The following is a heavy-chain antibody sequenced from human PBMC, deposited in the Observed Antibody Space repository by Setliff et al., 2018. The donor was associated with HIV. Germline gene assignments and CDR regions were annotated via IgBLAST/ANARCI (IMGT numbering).Heavy chain of an antibody. CDR2: IFSNDEK. V-gene: IGHV2-26*01. J-gene: IGHJ4*02. CDR3: ARITSGWYPEIDY. Sequence: SGPTLVNPTETLTLTCTVSGFSLSNASMGVSWIRQPPGKALEWLAHIFSNDEKSYNTSLKSRLTISKDTSKGLVVLTMTNMDPLDTATYYCARITSGWYPEIDYWGQGTLVTVSS. CDR1: GFSLSNASMG. D-gene: IGHD6-13*01.